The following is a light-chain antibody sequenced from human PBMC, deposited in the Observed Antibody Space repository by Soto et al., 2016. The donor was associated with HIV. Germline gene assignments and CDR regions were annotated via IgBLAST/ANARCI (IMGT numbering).Light chain of an antibody. CDR1: NIGSKS. V-gene: IGLV3-21*02. J-gene: IGLJ2*01. CDR2: DDS. Sequence: SYELTQPPSVSVAPGQTAKITCGRNNIGSKSVHWYQQKAGQAPVLVVYDDSDRPSGIPERFSGSNSGNTATLTISRAEAADEADYYCQVWDSSSDHVIFGGGTKLTVL. CDR3: QVWDSSSDHVI.